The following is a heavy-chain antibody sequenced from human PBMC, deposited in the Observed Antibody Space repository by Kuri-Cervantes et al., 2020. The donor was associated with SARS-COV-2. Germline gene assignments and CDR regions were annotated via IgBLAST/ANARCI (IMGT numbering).Heavy chain of an antibody. Sequence: GESLKISCAASGFTFSSYAMSWVRQATGKGLEWVSAISGNGGSTYYADSVKGRFTISRDNSKNTLYLQMNSLRADDAAVYYCAKFPVLLVRSLSWYFDLWGRGTLVTVSS. CDR1: GFTFSSYA. CDR3: AKFPVLLVRSLSWYFDL. CDR2: ISGNGGST. D-gene: IGHD3-10*01. J-gene: IGHJ2*01. V-gene: IGHV3-23*01.